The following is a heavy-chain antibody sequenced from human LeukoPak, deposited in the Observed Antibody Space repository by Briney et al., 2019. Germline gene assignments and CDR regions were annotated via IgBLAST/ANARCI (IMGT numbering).Heavy chain of an antibody. CDR2: MNPNSGNT. D-gene: IGHD4-23*01. CDR3: ARVRSPGGRDAFDI. J-gene: IGHJ3*02. V-gene: IGHV1-8*01. Sequence: ASVKVSCKASGYTFTSYDINWVRQATGQGLEWMGWMNPNSGNTGYAQNFQGRVTMTRNTSISTAYMELSSLRSEDTAVYYCARVRSPGGRDAFDIWGQGTMVTVSS. CDR1: GYTFTSYD.